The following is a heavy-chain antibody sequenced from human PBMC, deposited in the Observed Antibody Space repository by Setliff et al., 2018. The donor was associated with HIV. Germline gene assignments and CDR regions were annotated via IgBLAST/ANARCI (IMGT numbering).Heavy chain of an antibody. Sequence: PGGSLRLSCAPSGLTFSNCCMHWVRQAPGKGLEWVASIPSDGSNKYYADSVPGRFTISRDDSKNTLYLQMNSRRAEDTAVDYCAQDQGQKYADYWGQGTMVTVSS. J-gene: IGHJ4*02. CDR1: GLTFSNCC. CDR3: AQDQGQKYADY. CDR2: IPSDGSNK. D-gene: IGHD3-10*01. V-gene: IGHV3-30*02.